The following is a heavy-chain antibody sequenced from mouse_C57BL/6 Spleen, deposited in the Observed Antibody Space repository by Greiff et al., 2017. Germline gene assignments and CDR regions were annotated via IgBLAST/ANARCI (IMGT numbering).Heavy chain of an antibody. V-gene: IGHV1-5*01. CDR3: TNYYGSEGAMDY. D-gene: IGHD1-1*01. CDR1: GYTFTSYW. CDR2: IYPGNSDT. J-gene: IGHJ4*01. Sequence: VQLKQSGTVLARPGASVKMSCKTSGYTFTSYWMHWVKQRPGQGLEWIGAIYPGNSDTSYNQKFKGKAKLTAVTSASTAYMELSSLTNEDSAVYYCTNYYGSEGAMDYWGQGTSVTVSS.